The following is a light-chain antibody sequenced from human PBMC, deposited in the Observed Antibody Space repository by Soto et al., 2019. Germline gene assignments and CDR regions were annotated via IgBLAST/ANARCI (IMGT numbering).Light chain of an antibody. CDR2: EVS. Sequence: SALTQPASVSGSPGQSITISCTGTSSDVGGYNYVSWYQQHPGKAPKLMIYEVSNRPSGVSNRFSGSKFGNTASLTISGLQAEDEADYYCSSYTSSSTLYVFGTGTKLTVL. J-gene: IGLJ1*01. CDR1: SSDVGGYNY. V-gene: IGLV2-14*01. CDR3: SSYTSSSTLYV.